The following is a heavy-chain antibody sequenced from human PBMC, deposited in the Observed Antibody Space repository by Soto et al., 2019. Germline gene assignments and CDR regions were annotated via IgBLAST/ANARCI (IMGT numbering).Heavy chain of an antibody. D-gene: IGHD2-15*01. CDR2: MNANNGNT. Sequence: GASVKVSCKASGYTFTSYAMHWVRQAPGQRLEWMGWMNANNGNTSYSQKFQGRVTITRNTSISTAYMELSSLRSEDTAVYYCARGGYCSGGSCFNWFDPWGQGTLVTVSS. CDR3: ARGGYCSGGSCFNWFDP. CDR1: GYTFTSYA. V-gene: IGHV1-3*01. J-gene: IGHJ5*02.